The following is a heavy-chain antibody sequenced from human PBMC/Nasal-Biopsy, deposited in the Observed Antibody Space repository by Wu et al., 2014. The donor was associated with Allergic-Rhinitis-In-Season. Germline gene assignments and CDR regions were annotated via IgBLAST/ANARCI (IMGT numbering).Heavy chain of an antibody. J-gene: IGHJ4*02. CDR1: GGSISSYY. D-gene: IGHD2-15*01. CDR2: IYYSGST. CDR3: ARSGSGGGNFDY. V-gene: IGHV4-59*01. Sequence: TLSLTCTVSGGSISSYYWSWIRQPPGKGLEWIGYIYYSGSTNYNPSLKSRVTMSVDTSKNQFSLKLSSVTAADTAVYYCARSGSGGGNFDYWGQGTLVTVSS.